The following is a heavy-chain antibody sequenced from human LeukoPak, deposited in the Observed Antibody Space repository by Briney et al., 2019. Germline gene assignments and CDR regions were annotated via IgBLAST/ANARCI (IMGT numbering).Heavy chain of an antibody. CDR3: ASVRVYCSSTSCHQPYFDY. Sequence: SETLSLTCAVYGGSFSGYYWSWVRQPPGKGLEWIGYIYYSGSTNYNPSLKSRVTISVDTSKNQFSLKLSSVTAADTAVYYCASVRVYCSSTSCHQPYFDYWGQGTLVTVSS. J-gene: IGHJ4*02. CDR2: IYYSGST. CDR1: GGSFSGYY. V-gene: IGHV4-59*01. D-gene: IGHD2-2*01.